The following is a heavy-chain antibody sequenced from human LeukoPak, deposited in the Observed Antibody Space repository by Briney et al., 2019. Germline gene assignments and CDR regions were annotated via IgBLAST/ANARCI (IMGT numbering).Heavy chain of an antibody. CDR2: ISGSGGST. CDR1: GFTFSSYA. CDR3: AKDPTYYGSGDYQLFGGNFDY. D-gene: IGHD3-10*01. Sequence: GGSLRLSCAASGFTFSSYAMSWVRQAPGKGLEWVSAISGSGGSTYYADSVKGRFTISRDNSKNTLYLQMNSLRAEDTAVYYCAKDPTYYGSGDYQLFGGNFDYWGQGTLVTVSS. J-gene: IGHJ4*02. V-gene: IGHV3-23*01.